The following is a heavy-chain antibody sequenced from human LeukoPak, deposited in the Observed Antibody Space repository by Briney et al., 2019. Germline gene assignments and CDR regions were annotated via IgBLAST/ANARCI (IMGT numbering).Heavy chain of an antibody. D-gene: IGHD5-18*01. J-gene: IGHJ4*02. CDR1: GDSISTSNSY. CDR2: IYYSGNT. Sequence: SETLSLTCTVSGDSISTSNSYWGWIRQPPGKGLEWIGSIYYSGNTYYNASLKSRVTISVDTSKNQFSLKLGSVTAADTAVYYCARGAYSYGHPPSLDYWGQGTLVTVSS. V-gene: IGHV4-39*07. CDR3: ARGAYSYGHPPSLDY.